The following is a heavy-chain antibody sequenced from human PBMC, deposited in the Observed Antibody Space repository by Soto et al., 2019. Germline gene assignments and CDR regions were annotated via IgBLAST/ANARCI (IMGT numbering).Heavy chain of an antibody. CDR3: AHSRDYDSSGYYPFGY. Sequence: QITLKESGPPLVKPTQTLTLTCTFSGFSLSTSGVGVGWIRQPPGKALEWLALIYWDDDKRYSPSLKSRLTIPKDPPTYQVVLTMTNMYPVDTATYYCAHSRDYDSSGYYPFGYWGQGTLVTVSS. V-gene: IGHV2-5*02. CDR1: GFSLSTSGVG. CDR2: IYWDDDK. J-gene: IGHJ4*02. D-gene: IGHD3-22*01.